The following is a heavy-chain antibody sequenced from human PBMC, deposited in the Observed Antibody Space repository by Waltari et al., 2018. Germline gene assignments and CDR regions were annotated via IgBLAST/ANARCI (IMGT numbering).Heavy chain of an antibody. V-gene: IGHV4-59*13. D-gene: IGHD5-18*01. J-gene: IGHJ3*02. CDR3: ARGGRQYSYGFSAFDI. CDR1: SASISNFY. CDR2: IYYSGSN. Sequence: QVQLQESGPGLVKPSETLSLTCTVSSASISNFYWSWIRQPPGKGLEWIGYIYYSGSNSSNPSRKSRVTLSREASKNQFALKLTSVTAADTAMYYCARGGRQYSYGFSAFDIWGQGTMVTVSS.